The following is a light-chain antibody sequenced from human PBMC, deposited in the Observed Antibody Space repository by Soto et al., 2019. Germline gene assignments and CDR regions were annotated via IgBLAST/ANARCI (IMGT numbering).Light chain of an antibody. V-gene: IGLV2-14*01. CDR1: SSDVGGYKY. CDR2: EVS. Sequence: QSALTQPASVSGSPGQSITIACTGTSSDVGGYKYDSWYQQHPGKAPKLMIYEVSNRPSGVSNRFSGSKSGNTASLTISGLQAEDEADYYCSSYSSSILVFGTGTKVTVL. CDR3: SSYSSSILV. J-gene: IGLJ1*01.